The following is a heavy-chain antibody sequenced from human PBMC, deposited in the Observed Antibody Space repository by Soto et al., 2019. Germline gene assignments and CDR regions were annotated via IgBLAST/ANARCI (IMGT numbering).Heavy chain of an antibody. V-gene: IGHV1-18*04. J-gene: IGHJ6*02. CDR2: ISAYNGNT. CDR1: GYTFTGYY. Sequence: ASVKVSCKASGYTFTGYYMHWVRQAPGQGLEWMGWISAYNGNTNYAQKLQGRVTMTTDTSTSTAYMELSSLISEDTALYYCASNTTGTHRHYYYYGMDVWGQGTTVTVSS. CDR3: ASNTTGTHRHYYYYGMDV. D-gene: IGHD1-1*01.